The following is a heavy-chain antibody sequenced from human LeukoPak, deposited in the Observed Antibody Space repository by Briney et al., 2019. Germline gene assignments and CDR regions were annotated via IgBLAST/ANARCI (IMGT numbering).Heavy chain of an antibody. Sequence: PGRSLRLSCAASGFSFDTYAMHWVRQAPGQGLEWVALIWHDGSHKFYSNSVRGRFTISRDNSKNTVYLQMNNLRPDDTAVYYCAREIFSSGSYPDFWGQGTLVTVSS. CDR2: IWHDGSHK. CDR1: GFSFDTYA. CDR3: AREIFSSGSYPDF. J-gene: IGHJ4*02. V-gene: IGHV3-33*01. D-gene: IGHD3-10*01.